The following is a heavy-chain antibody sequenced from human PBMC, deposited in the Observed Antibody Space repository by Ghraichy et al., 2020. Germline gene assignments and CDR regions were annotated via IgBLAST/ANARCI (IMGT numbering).Heavy chain of an antibody. CDR3: AREDWYGLERREWFDP. V-gene: IGHV3-48*02. J-gene: IGHJ5*02. CDR2: ISSSSSTI. D-gene: IGHD1-1*01. Sequence: GGSLRLTCATSGFSFSRYTMNWVRQAPGKGLEWVSYISSSSSTIFYADAVKGRFTISRDNAKNSLYLQMNSLRDEDTAVYYCAREDWYGLERREWFDPWGQGTLVTVSS. CDR1: GFSFSRYT.